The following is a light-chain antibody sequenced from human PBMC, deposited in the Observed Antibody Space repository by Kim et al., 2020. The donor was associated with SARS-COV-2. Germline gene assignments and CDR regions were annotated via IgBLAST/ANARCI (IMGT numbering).Light chain of an antibody. CDR2: DVS. CDR3: SSYAGTNRVV. Sequence: QSALTQSASVSGSPGQSITISCTGTSGDVGAYNFVSWYQQHPGKAPKLMIYDVSNRPSGISDRFSGSKSGNTASLTISGLQAEDEADYYCSSYAGTNRVVFGGGTQLTVL. V-gene: IGLV2-14*03. J-gene: IGLJ2*01. CDR1: SGDVGAYNF.